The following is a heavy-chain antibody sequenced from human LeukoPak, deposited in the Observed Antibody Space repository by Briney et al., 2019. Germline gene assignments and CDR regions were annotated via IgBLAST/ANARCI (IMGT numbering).Heavy chain of an antibody. V-gene: IGHV5-51*01. CDR1: GYSFSSYW. CDR2: IYPGDSDT. CDR3: ARPAYGSGGHINY. D-gene: IGHD3-10*01. Sequence: GESLMISCKGSGYSFSSYWIGWVRQMPGKGLEWMGIIYPGDSDTRYSPSFQGQVTISADKSISTAYLQWSSLKASDTAMYYCARPAYGSGGHINYWGQGTLVTVSS. J-gene: IGHJ4*02.